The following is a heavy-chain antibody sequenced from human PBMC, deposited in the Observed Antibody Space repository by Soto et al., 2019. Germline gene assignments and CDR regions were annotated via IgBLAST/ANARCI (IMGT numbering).Heavy chain of an antibody. CDR2: ISGRGENT. Sequence: VQLLESGGGLVQPGGSLRLSCAASGFTFSVFAMSWVRQAPGKGLELVSTISGRGENTYYADSVKGRFTISRDNSKNPMKLQINSLRGEDTAVYYCAKVGGTGDYGVNAVDIWGQGTMVTVAS. D-gene: IGHD7-27*01. CDR1: GFTFSVFA. V-gene: IGHV3-23*01. CDR3: AKVGGTGDYGVNAVDI. J-gene: IGHJ3*02.